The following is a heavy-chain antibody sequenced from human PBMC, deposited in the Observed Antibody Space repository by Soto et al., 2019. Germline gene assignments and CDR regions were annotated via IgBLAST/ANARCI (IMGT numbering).Heavy chain of an antibody. Sequence: EVQLLESGGGLVQPGGSLRLSCAASGFTFSDQPMSWLRQAPGNGLEWVSSIRESGASSYYADSVKGRFTTSRDNSRNTLYLQMNSLRAEDTAVYYCARGKRPYYNGIKYYWTDDYWGQGTLVTVSS. CDR3: ARGKRPYYNGIKYYWTDDY. CDR1: GFTFSDQP. V-gene: IGHV3-23*01. D-gene: IGHD3-10*01. J-gene: IGHJ4*02. CDR2: IRESGASS.